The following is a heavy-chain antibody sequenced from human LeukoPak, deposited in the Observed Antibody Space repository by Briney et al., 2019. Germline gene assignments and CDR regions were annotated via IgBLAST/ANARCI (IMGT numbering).Heavy chain of an antibody. V-gene: IGHV1-18*01. Sequence: ASVKVSCKASGYTFTSYGISWVRQAPGQGLEWMGWISACNGNTNYAQKLQGRVTMTTDTSTSTAYMELRSLRSDDTAVYYCAGYLYYDFWKGVDYWGQGTLVTVSS. D-gene: IGHD3-3*01. J-gene: IGHJ4*02. CDR3: AGYLYYDFWKGVDY. CDR2: ISACNGNT. CDR1: GYTFTSYG.